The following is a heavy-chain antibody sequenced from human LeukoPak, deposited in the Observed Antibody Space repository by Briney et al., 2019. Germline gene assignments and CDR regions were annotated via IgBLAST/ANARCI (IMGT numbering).Heavy chain of an antibody. CDR2: IIPILGIA. CDR1: GGTFSSYT. V-gene: IGHV1-69*02. CDR3: ARAGSSGWEKF. J-gene: IGHJ4*02. Sequence: ASVKVSCKASGGTFSSYTISWVRQAPGQGLEWMGRIIPILGIANYAQRFQGRVTITADKSTSTAYMELSSLRSEDTAVYYCARAGSSGWEKFRGQGTLVTVSS. D-gene: IGHD6-19*01.